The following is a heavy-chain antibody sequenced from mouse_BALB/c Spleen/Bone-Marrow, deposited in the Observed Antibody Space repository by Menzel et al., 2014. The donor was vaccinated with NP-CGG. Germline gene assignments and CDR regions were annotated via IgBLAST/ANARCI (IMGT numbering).Heavy chain of an antibody. CDR3: ARDENYDIYWYFDV. CDR2: IRNKANGYTT. Sequence: EVKVVESGGGLVQPGGSLRLSCATSGFTFTDYYMSWVRQTPGKALEWLGFIRNKANGYTTDYSVSVKGPFTISRDNSKSILYLQMNTLRAGDSATYYCARDENYDIYWYFDVWGAGTTVTVSS. J-gene: IGHJ1*01. V-gene: IGHV7-3*02. CDR1: GFTFTDYY. D-gene: IGHD1-1*01.